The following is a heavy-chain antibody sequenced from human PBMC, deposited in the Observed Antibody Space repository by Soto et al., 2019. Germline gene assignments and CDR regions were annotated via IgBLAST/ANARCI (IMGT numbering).Heavy chain of an antibody. CDR1: GFTFSSYA. Sequence: SLRLSCAASGFTFSSYAMSWVRQAPGKGLEWVSSITGGGGSTYYADSVKGRFTISRDNSKNTLYLQMNSLRAEDTAVYNCAKGGPAKGWFDPWGQGTLVTVSS. CDR3: AKGGPAKGWFDP. V-gene: IGHV3-23*01. CDR2: ITGGGGST. D-gene: IGHD2-2*01. J-gene: IGHJ5*02.